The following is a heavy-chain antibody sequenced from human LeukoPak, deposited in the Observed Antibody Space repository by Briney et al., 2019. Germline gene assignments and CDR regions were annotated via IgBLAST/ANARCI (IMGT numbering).Heavy chain of an antibody. Sequence: PSETLSLTCAVYGGSFSGYYWSWIRQPPGKGLEWIGEINHSGSTNYNPSLKSRVTISVDTSKNQFSLKLSSVTAADTAVYYCARGRRDYVWGSYRPTSYFDYWGQGTLVTVSS. CDR1: GGSFSGYY. V-gene: IGHV4-34*01. CDR2: INHSGST. J-gene: IGHJ4*02. D-gene: IGHD3-16*02. CDR3: ARGRRDYVWGSYRPTSYFDY.